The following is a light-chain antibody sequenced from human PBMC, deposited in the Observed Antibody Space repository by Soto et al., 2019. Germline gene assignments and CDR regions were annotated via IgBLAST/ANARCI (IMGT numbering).Light chain of an antibody. CDR3: LLYYGGSSV. Sequence: QAVVTQEASLTVSTAGTVTVSCTYSTGPGTSGFYPHWVQQKPGQAPRTLIYSTTNKRPWTPARFSGSLLGGKAALTLSGVEPEDEGDSYCLLYYGGSSVFGAAPTLTVL. V-gene: IGLV7-43*01. J-gene: IGLJ1*01. CDR1: TGPGTSGFY. CDR2: STT.